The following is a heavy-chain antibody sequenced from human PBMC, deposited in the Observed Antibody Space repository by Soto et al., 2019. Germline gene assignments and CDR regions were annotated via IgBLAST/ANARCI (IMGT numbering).Heavy chain of an antibody. CDR1: GGSISSGGYY. D-gene: IGHD3-22*01. J-gene: IGHJ4*02. Sequence: PSETLSLTCTVSGGSISSGGYYWSWNRQHPGKGLDWIGYIYYSGSTYYNPSLKSRVTISVDTSKNQFSLKLSSVTAADTAVYYCARWGVYYDSSGYDAWGQGTLVTVSS. V-gene: IGHV4-31*03. CDR3: ARWGVYYDSSGYDA. CDR2: IYYSGST.